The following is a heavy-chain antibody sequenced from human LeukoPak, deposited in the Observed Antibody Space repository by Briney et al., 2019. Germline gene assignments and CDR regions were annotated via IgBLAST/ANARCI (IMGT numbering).Heavy chain of an antibody. CDR3: ARVRDYGSGSGYYYGLDV. D-gene: IGHD3-10*01. CDR1: GYAFDISA. Sequence: ASVKVSCKASGYAFDISAVTWVRQAPGQGLEWLGWISAYNGKIDYVQKLQGRVTMTTDTFTSTAYLELRSLGSDDTAVYYCARVRDYGSGSGYYYGLDVWGQGTTVTVS. J-gene: IGHJ6*02. V-gene: IGHV1-18*01. CDR2: ISAYNGKI.